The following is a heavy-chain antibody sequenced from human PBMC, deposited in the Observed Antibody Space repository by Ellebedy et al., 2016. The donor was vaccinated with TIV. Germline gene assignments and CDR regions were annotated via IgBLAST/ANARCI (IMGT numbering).Heavy chain of an antibody. Sequence: GESLKIPCVASGFTFSAYGMHWVRQAPGKGLEWVSNISNDGRSKKHSDSVRGRFTISRDNSESTLYLQMDNLRPDDTAVYYCAPGGTNKVKKGFAYWGQGTLVTVSS. CDR1: GFTFSAYG. CDR3: APGGTNKVKKGFAY. D-gene: IGHD3-10*01. J-gene: IGHJ4*02. V-gene: IGHV3-30*03. CDR2: ISNDGRSK.